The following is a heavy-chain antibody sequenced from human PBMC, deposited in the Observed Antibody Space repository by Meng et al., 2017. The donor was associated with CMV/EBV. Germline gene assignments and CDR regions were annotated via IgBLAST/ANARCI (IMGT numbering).Heavy chain of an antibody. D-gene: IGHD5-18*01. V-gene: IGHV1-2*02. J-gene: IGHJ6*02. CDR2: INPNSGGT. CDR3: ARGGYSYGNYYYYGMDV. CDR1: GYTFTGHY. Sequence: ASVKVSCKASGYTFTGHYLHWVRQAPGQGLEWMGWINPNSGGTYYAQKFQGRAIMTRDTSTRTAYMDLSSLRSEDTAVYYCARGGYSYGNYYYYGMDVWGQGTTVTVSS.